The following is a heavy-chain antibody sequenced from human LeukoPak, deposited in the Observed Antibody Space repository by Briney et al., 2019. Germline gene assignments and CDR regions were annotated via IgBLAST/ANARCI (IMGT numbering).Heavy chain of an antibody. CDR1: GFSFSGHW. D-gene: IGHD1-26*01. CDR2: ISPTGSTT. J-gene: IGHJ4*02. Sequence: GGSLRLSCTASGFSFSGHWMHWARQLPGKGLVWVSRISPTGSTTSYADSVKGRFTISRDNSKNTLYLQMNSLRAEDTAVYYCARDRNREIDYWGQGTLVTVSS. CDR3: ARDRNREIDY. V-gene: IGHV3-74*01.